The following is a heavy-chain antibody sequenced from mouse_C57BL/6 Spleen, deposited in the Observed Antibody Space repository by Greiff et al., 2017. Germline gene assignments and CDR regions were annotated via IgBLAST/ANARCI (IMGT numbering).Heavy chain of an antibody. J-gene: IGHJ4*01. CDR2: ISSGSSTI. Sequence: EVQLVESGGGLVKPGGSLKLSCAASGFTFSDYGMHWVRQAPEKGLVWVAYISSGSSTIYYADSVKGRFTISRDTAKNTLVLHMTSLRSEDTAMYYCARRDSGGFYAMDYWGQGTSVTVAS. V-gene: IGHV5-17*01. CDR1: GFTFSDYG. D-gene: IGHD3-3*01. CDR3: ARRDSGGFYAMDY.